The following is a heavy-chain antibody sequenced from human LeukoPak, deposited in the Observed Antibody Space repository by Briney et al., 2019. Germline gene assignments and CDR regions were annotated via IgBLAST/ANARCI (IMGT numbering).Heavy chain of an antibody. CDR3: ARAPYEAFGY. Sequence: SETLSLTCTVSGGSISSYYWSWIRQPPGKGLEWIGYIYYSGSTNYNPSLKSRVTISVDTSKNQFSLKLSSVTAADTAVYYCARAPYEAFGYWGQGTLVTVSS. D-gene: IGHD3-3*01. CDR1: GGSISSYY. J-gene: IGHJ4*02. CDR2: IYYSGST. V-gene: IGHV4-59*01.